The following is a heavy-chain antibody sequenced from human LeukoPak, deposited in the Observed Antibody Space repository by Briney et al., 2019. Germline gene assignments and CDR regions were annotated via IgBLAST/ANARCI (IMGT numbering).Heavy chain of an antibody. J-gene: IGHJ4*02. Sequence: GGSLRLSCAASGFTFSSYWMSWVRQAPGKGLEWVANIKQDGSEKYYVDSVKGRFTISRDNAKNSLHLQMNSLRAEDTAVYYCARDPGGSGSPLDYWGQGTLVTVSS. V-gene: IGHV3-7*03. D-gene: IGHD3-10*01. CDR3: ARDPGGSGSPLDY. CDR2: IKQDGSEK. CDR1: GFTFSSYW.